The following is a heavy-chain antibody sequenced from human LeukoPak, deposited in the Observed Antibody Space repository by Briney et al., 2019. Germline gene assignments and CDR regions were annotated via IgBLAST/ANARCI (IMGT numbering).Heavy chain of an antibody. CDR3: AREGHSSSSDY. J-gene: IGHJ4*02. CDR2: ISSGGTTI. V-gene: IGHV3-11*04. D-gene: IGHD6-6*01. CDR1: GFTFSGYY. Sequence: GGSLRLSCAASGFTFSGYYMTWIRQAPGKGLEWVSYISSGGTTIYYADSVKGRFTISRDNAKNSLYLQINSLRVEDTAVYYCAREGHSSSSDYWGQGTLVTVSS.